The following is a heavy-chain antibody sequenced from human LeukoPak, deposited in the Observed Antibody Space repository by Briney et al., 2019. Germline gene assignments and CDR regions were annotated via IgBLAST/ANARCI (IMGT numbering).Heavy chain of an antibody. D-gene: IGHD1-14*01. Sequence: PSETLSLTCSVSGGSINSHFWSWVRQPPGKRLEWIGYIFHSGSTNYNPSLKSRVTISVDTSKNQFSLRLTSVTAADTAVYYCVRTNPWDLTYYFDYWGQGTLVTVSS. CDR3: VRTNPWDLTYYFDY. CDR1: GGSINSHF. J-gene: IGHJ4*02. CDR2: IFHSGST. V-gene: IGHV4-59*11.